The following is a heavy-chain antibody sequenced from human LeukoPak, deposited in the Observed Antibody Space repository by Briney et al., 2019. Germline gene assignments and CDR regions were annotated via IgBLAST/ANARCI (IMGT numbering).Heavy chain of an antibody. V-gene: IGHV4-59*01. CDR3: AGYYDSSGYYANFDY. Sequence: SETLSLTCTVSGGSISSYYWSWIRQPPGKGLEWIGYIYYSGSTNYNPSLKSRVTISVDTSKNQFSLKLSSVAAADTAVYYCAGYYDSSGYYANFDYWGQGTLVTVSS. CDR1: GGSISSYY. CDR2: IYYSGST. J-gene: IGHJ4*02. D-gene: IGHD3-22*01.